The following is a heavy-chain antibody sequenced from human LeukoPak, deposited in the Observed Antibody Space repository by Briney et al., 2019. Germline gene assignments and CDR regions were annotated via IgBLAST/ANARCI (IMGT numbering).Heavy chain of an antibody. Sequence: SETLSLTCTVSGGSISSYYWSWIRQPPGKGLEWIGYIYYSGSTNYNPSLKSRVTISVDTSKNQFSLKLSSVTAADTAVYYCAREGEGYYYGSSGYLPRYYFDYWGQGTLVTVSS. V-gene: IGHV4-59*01. D-gene: IGHD3-22*01. CDR3: AREGEGYYYGSSGYLPRYYFDY. J-gene: IGHJ4*02. CDR2: IYYSGST. CDR1: GGSISSYY.